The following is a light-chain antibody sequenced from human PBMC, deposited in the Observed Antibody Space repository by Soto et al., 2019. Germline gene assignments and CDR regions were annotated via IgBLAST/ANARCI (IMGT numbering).Light chain of an antibody. J-gene: IGKJ1*01. CDR1: QSVSSSY. V-gene: IGKV3-20*01. CDR2: GAS. Sequence: DIVLTQSPGTLSLSPGERATLSCRASQSVSSSYLAWYQKTPGQAPRLLIYGASSRATGIPDRFSGSGSGKDFTLTISRLEPEDVAVYYCQQYGSSTWTFGQGTKVEIK. CDR3: QQYGSSTWT.